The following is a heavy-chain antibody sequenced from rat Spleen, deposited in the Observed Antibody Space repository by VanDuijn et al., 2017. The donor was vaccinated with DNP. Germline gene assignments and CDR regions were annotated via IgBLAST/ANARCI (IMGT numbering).Heavy chain of an antibody. CDR3: ATGVYGGYEDWFAN. V-gene: IGHV5-22*01. J-gene: IGHJ3*01. CDR2: ISYEGSST. Sequence: EVQLVESGGGLVQPGRSLKLSCAASGFTFSDYYMAWVRQAPQKGLEWVASISYEGSSTYYGGSVKGRFTISRDNAKSTLYLQMESLRSEDTATYYCATGVYGGYEDWFANWGQGTLVTVSS. D-gene: IGHD1-11*01. CDR1: GFTFSDYY.